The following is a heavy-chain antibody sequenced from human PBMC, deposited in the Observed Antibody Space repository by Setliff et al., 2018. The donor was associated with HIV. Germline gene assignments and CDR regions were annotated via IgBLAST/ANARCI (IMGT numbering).Heavy chain of an antibody. CDR1: GGSISSGDYY. J-gene: IGHJ4*02. CDR2: IHTSGNT. V-gene: IGHV4-61*02. CDR3: AAASSWDPLLDY. D-gene: IGHD6-13*01. Sequence: LTCTVSGGSISSGDYYWTWIRQPAGKGLQWIGRIHTSGNTNYNPSLKSRVTISVDTSKSQFSLKLSSVTAADTAVYYCAAASSWDPLLDYWGQGTLVTVSS.